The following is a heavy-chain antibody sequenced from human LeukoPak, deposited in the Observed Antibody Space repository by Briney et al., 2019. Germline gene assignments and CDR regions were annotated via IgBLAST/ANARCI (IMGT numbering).Heavy chain of an antibody. Sequence: GGSLRLSCAASGFTFSSYSMNWVRQAPGKGLEWVSSISSSSSYIYYADSVKGRFTISRDNAKNSLYLQMNSLRAEDTAVYYCARENWRDGYYYYYYMDVWGKGTTVTVSS. CDR1: GFTFSSYS. CDR3: ARENWRDGYYYYYYMDV. D-gene: IGHD1-1*01. V-gene: IGHV3-21*01. J-gene: IGHJ6*03. CDR2: ISSSSSYI.